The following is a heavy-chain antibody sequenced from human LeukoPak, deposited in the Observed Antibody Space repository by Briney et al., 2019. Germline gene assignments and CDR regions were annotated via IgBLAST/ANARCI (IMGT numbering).Heavy chain of an antibody. V-gene: IGHV3-74*01. D-gene: IGHD5-18*01. J-gene: IGHJ4*02. CDR3: TRDRYTYADFDY. Sequence: GGSLRLSCEASGFTFTTYSMTWVRQAPGKGLVWVSHINSDGSSTTYADSVKGRFTISRDNAKNTLYLQMNSLRAEDTAVYYCTRDRYTYADFDYWGQGTLVTVSS. CDR1: GFTFTTYS. CDR2: INSDGSST.